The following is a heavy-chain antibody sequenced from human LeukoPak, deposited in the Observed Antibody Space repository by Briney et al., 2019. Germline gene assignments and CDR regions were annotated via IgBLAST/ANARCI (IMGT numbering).Heavy chain of an antibody. CDR3: ARHRVVFDYVDY. Sequence: SDTLSLTCTVSGDSISSSSYYWAWIRQPPVKGLEWIGSVYYSGSTYSNPSLQSRVTMSADTSKNQFSLRLTSVTASDTAVYYCARHRVVFDYVDYWGQGALVTVSS. V-gene: IGHV4-39*01. D-gene: IGHD3-10*01. J-gene: IGHJ4*02. CDR2: VYYSGST. CDR1: GDSISSSSYY.